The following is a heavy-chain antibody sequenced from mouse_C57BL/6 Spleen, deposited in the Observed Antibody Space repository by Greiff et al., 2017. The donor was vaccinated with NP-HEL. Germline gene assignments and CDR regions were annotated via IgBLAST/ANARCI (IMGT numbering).Heavy chain of an antibody. CDR2: IYPGDGDT. CDR3: ARELSLGFAY. D-gene: IGHD2-12*01. V-gene: IGHV1-82*01. CDR1: GYAFSSSW. J-gene: IGHJ3*01. Sequence: VQLQQSGPELVKPGASVKISCKASGYAFSSSWMNWVKQRPGKGLEWIGRIYPGDGDTNYNGKFKGKATLTADKSSSTAYMQLSSLTSEDSAVYFCARELSLGFAYWGQGTLVTVSA.